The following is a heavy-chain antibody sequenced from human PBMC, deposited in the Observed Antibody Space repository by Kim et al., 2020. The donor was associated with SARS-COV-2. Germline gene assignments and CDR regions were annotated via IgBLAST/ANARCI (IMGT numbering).Heavy chain of an antibody. D-gene: IGHD3-10*01. CDR3: ARVFGSGSYRNGMDV. CDR2: IFPDDSDV. V-gene: IGHV5-51*01. J-gene: IGHJ6*02. Sequence: GESLKISCEASGYIFSKYWIAWVRQMPGKGLEWMGIIFPDDSDVRYSPSFQGHVTMSADKSTKTAFLEWNILKVSASGGYYCARVFGSGSYRNGMDVWGQGTTVIVSS. CDR1: GYIFSKYW.